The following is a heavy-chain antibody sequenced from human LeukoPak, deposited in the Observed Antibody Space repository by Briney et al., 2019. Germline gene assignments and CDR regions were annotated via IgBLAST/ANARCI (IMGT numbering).Heavy chain of an antibody. J-gene: IGHJ3*02. Sequence: SVKVSCKASGGTFSSYAISWVRQAPGQGLEWMGRIIPIFGTANYAQKFQGRVTITTDESTSTAYMELSSLRSEDTAVYYCARVWREWELRPDAFDIWGQGTMVTVSS. CDR3: ARVWREWELRPDAFDI. CDR1: GGTFSSYA. V-gene: IGHV1-69*05. CDR2: IIPIFGTA. D-gene: IGHD1-26*01.